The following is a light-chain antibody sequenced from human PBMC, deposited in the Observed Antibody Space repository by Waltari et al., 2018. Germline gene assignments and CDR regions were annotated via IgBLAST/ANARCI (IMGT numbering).Light chain of an antibody. J-gene: IGKJ4*01. CDR1: QRVSSN. V-gene: IGKV3-15*01. CDR3: QQYNNWPQT. Sequence: EIVMTQSPATLSVSPGERATLACRASQRVSSNLAWYQQKPGQAPRLLIYVASTRATRIPARFSGSGSGTEFTLTISSLQSEDFAVYYCQQYNNWPQTFGGGAKVEIK. CDR2: VAS.